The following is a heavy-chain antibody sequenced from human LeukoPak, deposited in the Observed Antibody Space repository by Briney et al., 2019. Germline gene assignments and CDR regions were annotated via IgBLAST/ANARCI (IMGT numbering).Heavy chain of an antibody. CDR1: GFSFSSYW. V-gene: IGHV3-7*03. CDR2: IKQDETEK. D-gene: IGHD6-19*01. CDR3: AKDNRRHYTSGPNPDSLH. J-gene: IGHJ4*02. Sequence: PGGSLRLSCEASGFSFSSYWMSWVRQAPGKGLEWVANIKQDETEKYYVDSVKGRFTISRDNAKNSLYLQMNSLRVEDTAFYYCAKDNRRHYTSGPNPDSLHWGQGALVTVSS.